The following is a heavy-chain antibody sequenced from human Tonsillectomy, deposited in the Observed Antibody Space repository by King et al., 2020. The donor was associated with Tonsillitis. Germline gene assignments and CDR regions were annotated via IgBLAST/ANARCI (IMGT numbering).Heavy chain of an antibody. Sequence: TLKESGPTLVKPTQTLTLTCTFSGFSLSTSGVGVGGIRQPPGKALEWLAVIFWDDAKRYSPSLKSRPSCTKDTSRHQVVLTMTNMEPVDTATYYCAHSIQNWCIDYWGQGTLVIVSS. D-gene: IGHD2-8*01. CDR1: GFSLSTSGVG. V-gene: IGHV2-5*02. CDR3: AHSIQNWCIDY. CDR2: IFWDDAK. J-gene: IGHJ4*02.